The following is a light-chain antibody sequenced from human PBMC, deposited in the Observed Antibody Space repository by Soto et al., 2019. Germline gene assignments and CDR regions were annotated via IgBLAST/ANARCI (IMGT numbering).Light chain of an antibody. J-gene: IGKJ4*01. CDR3: QRYNNWPLT. V-gene: IGKV3-15*01. Sequence: EIVMTQSPATLSVSPGERATLSCRASQGIGSTLAWYQQKPGQTPRLLIYGASTRATGVPARFSGSGSGTEFTLAINSLQCEDFAVYYCQRYNNWPLTFGGGTKVAIK. CDR2: GAS. CDR1: QGIGST.